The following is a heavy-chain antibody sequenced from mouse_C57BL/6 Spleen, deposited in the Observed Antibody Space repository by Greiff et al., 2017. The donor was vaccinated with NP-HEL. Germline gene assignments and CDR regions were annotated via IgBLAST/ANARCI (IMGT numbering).Heavy chain of an antibody. Sequence: QVQLQQPGAELVKPGASVKLSCKASGYTFTSYWMHWVKQRPGQGLEWIGMIHPNSGSTNYNEKVKSKATMTVEQSSRQAYMQISSLTSEDSAVYYYARGYYGSSYWYFDVGGTGTTVTVSS. CDR2: IHPNSGST. D-gene: IGHD1-1*01. CDR1: GYTFTSYW. CDR3: ARGYYGSSYWYFDV. V-gene: IGHV1-64*01. J-gene: IGHJ1*03.